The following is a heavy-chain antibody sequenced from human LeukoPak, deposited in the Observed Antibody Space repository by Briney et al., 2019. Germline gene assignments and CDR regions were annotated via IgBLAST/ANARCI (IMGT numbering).Heavy chain of an antibody. V-gene: IGHV3-30*04. J-gene: IGHJ4*02. CDR3: ARVQGGGYRTADY. CDR2: ILENGSNQ. D-gene: IGHD6-19*01. Sequence: GGSLRLSCAASGFTFSTYEMHWVRQAPGKGLDWVAVILENGSNQYYADSVKGRFTISRDNSKNTLFLQMNSLRSEDTAMYYCARVQGGGYRTADYWGQGTLVTVSS. CDR1: GFTFSTYE.